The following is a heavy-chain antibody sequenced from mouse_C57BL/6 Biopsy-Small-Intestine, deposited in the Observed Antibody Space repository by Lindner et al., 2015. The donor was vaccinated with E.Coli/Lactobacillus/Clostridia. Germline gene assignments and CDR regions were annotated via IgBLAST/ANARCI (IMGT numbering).Heavy chain of an antibody. Sequence: VQLQESGAELARPGTSVKLSCKASGYTLPSYGISWVKQRTGQGLEWIGEIYLGSGNTYYNEKFKGKATFTADTSSNTAYMQLSSLTTEDSAIYYCARDSNYDGYFDYWGQGTTLTVSS. CDR1: GYTLPSYG. CDR3: ARDSNYDGYFDY. J-gene: IGHJ2*01. CDR2: IYLGSGNT. V-gene: IGHV1-81*01. D-gene: IGHD2-5*01.